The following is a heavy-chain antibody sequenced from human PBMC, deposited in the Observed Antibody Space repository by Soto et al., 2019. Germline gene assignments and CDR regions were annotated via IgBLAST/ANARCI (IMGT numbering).Heavy chain of an antibody. CDR2: ISAYNGNT. CDR1: GYTFTSYG. Sequence: ASVKVSCKASGYTFTSYGISWVRQAPGQGLEWMGWISAYNGNTNYAQKLQGRVTMTTDTSTSTAYMELRSLRSDDTAVYYCARSLHCSSTSRYGWPSCCERRDLDYYYGMDVWGQGTTVTVSS. V-gene: IGHV1-18*04. D-gene: IGHD2-2*01. CDR3: ARSLHCSSTSRYGWPSCCERRDLDYYYGMDV. J-gene: IGHJ6*02.